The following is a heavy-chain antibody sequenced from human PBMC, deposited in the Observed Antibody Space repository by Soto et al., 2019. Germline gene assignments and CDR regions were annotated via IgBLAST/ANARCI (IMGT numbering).Heavy chain of an antibody. CDR3: AAASDSTVTKGPYYYYGMDV. V-gene: IGHV1-69*13. Sequence: SVKVSCKSSGGTFSSYAISWVRQAPGQGLEWMGGIVPIFGTANYAQKFQGRVTITADESTSTAYMELSSLRSEDTAVYYCAAASDSTVTKGPYYYYGMDVWGQGTTVTVSS. J-gene: IGHJ6*02. D-gene: IGHD4-4*01. CDR1: GGTFSSYA. CDR2: IVPIFGTA.